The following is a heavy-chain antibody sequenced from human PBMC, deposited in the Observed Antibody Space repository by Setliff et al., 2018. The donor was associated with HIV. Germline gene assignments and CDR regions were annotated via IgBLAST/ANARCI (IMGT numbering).Heavy chain of an antibody. Sequence: GESLRLSCTTSGFNFDFHAMSWFRQAPGKGLEWVGFIRGTHNGATTDYAASVKGRFTVSSDSSKSSVYLQMDSLKTEDTDVYYCGRVGGAAEPYYYFMDVWGKGTTVTVSS. J-gene: IGHJ6*03. CDR3: GRVGGAAEPYYYFMDV. CDR1: GFNFDFHA. V-gene: IGHV3-49*01. D-gene: IGHD3-16*01. CDR2: IRGTHNGATT.